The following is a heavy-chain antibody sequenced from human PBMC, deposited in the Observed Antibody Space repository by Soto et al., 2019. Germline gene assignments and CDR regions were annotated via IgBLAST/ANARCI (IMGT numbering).Heavy chain of an antibody. CDR2: IKSKTDGGTT. J-gene: IGHJ5*02. Sequence: EVQLVEPGGGLVKPGGSLRLSCAASGFTFSNAWMSWVRQAPGKGLEWVGRIKSKTDGGTTDYAAPVKGRFTISRDDSKNTLYLQMNSLKTEATAVYYCTTDSLVLRFLEWAFDPWGQGTLVTVSS. D-gene: IGHD3-3*01. CDR1: GFTFSNAW. V-gene: IGHV3-15*01. CDR3: TTDSLVLRFLEWAFDP.